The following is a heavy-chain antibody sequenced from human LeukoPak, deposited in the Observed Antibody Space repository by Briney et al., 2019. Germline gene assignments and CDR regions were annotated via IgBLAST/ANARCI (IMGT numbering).Heavy chain of an antibody. Sequence: GGSLRLSCAASGFTFSSYWMSWVRQAPGKGLEWVANIKQDGSEKYYVDSVKGRFTISRDNAKNSLYLQMNSLRAEDTAVYYCARRIAVALSSYYYYAMDVWGQGTTVTVSS. D-gene: IGHD6-19*01. CDR3: ARRIAVALSSYYYYAMDV. CDR2: IKQDGSEK. CDR1: GFTFSSYW. J-gene: IGHJ6*02. V-gene: IGHV3-7*03.